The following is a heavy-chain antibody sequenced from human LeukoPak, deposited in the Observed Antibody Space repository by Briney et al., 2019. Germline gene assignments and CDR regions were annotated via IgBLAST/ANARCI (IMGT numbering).Heavy chain of an antibody. J-gene: IGHJ3*02. CDR2: INPNSGGT. CDR3: ARGTYYDILTGYFPDAFDI. Sequence: ASVKVSCKASGYTFTGYYMHWVRQAPGRGLEWMGWINPNSGGTNYAQKFQGRVTMTRDTSISTAYMELSRLRSDDTAVYYCARGTYYDILTGYFPDAFDIWGQGTMVTVSS. CDR1: GYTFTGYY. V-gene: IGHV1-2*02. D-gene: IGHD3-9*01.